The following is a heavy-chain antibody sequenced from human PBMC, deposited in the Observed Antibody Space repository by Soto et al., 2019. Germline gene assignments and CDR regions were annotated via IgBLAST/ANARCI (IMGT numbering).Heavy chain of an antibody. Sequence: ASVKVSCKASGGTFSSYAISWVRQAPGQGLEWMGGIIPIFGTANYAQKFQGRVTITADESTSTAYMELSSLRSEDTAVYYCARVPAYYDFWSGYPKVGYGMDVWGQGTTVTVSS. CDR2: IIPIFGTA. D-gene: IGHD3-3*01. V-gene: IGHV1-69*13. CDR3: ARVPAYYDFWSGYPKVGYGMDV. CDR1: GGTFSSYA. J-gene: IGHJ6*02.